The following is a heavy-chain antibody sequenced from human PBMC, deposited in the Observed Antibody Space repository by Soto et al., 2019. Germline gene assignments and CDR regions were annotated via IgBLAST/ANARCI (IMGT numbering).Heavy chain of an antibody. Sequence: SVKASCKASGGTLSSYAISWVRQAPGQGLEWMGGIIPIFGTANYAQKFQGRVTITADESTSTAYMELSSLRSEDTAVYYCARESSLQAFKGYYGMDVWGQGTTVTVS. D-gene: IGHD3-3*02. CDR1: GGTLSSYA. J-gene: IGHJ6*02. CDR3: ARESSLQAFKGYYGMDV. CDR2: IIPIFGTA. V-gene: IGHV1-69*13.